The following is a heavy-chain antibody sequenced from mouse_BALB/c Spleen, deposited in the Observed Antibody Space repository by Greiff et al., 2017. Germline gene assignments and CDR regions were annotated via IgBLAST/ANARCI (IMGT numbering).Heavy chain of an antibody. D-gene: IGHD4-1*02. CDR1: GYTFTSYY. CDR2: INPSNGGT. V-gene: IGHV1S81*02. J-gene: IGHJ4*01. CDR3: TRRAQLGAYYYAMDY. Sequence: VQLQQSGAELVKPGASVKLSCKASGYTFTSYYMYWVKQRPGQGLEWIGEINPSNGGTNFNEKFKSKATLTVDKSSSTAYMQLSSLTSEDSAVYYCTRRAQLGAYYYAMDYWGQGTSVTVSS.